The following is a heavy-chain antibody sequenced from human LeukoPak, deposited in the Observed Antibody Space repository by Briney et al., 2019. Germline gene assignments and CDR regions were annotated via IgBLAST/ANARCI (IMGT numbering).Heavy chain of an antibody. Sequence: GGSLRLSCAASGFSFSSYAMDWVRQAPGKGLEWVAVISKDGSNKNSADSVKGRFTISRDNSKNTLYLQMDSLRADDTAVYYCAGESFDIWGQGTMVTVSS. CDR2: ISKDGSNK. CDR3: AGESFDI. J-gene: IGHJ3*02. V-gene: IGHV3-30*04. CDR1: GFSFSSYA.